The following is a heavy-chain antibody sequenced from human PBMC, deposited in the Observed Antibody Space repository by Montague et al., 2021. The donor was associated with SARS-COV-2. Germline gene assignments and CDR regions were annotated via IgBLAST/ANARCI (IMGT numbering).Heavy chain of an antibody. D-gene: IGHD3-10*01. CDR3: ARVRYYGSGTSLGMDV. J-gene: IGHJ6*02. CDR1: GGSFSGYY. Sequence: SETLSLTCAVYGGSFSGYYWSWIRQPPGKGLEWIGEINHRGSANYNPSLKRRVTISVDTSKNQFSLKLSSVTAADTAVYYCARVRYYGSGTSLGMDVWGQGTTVTVSS. CDR2: INHRGSA. V-gene: IGHV4-34*01.